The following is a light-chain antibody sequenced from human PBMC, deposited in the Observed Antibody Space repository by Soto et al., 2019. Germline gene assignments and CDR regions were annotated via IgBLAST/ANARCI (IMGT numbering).Light chain of an antibody. CDR1: QRVISSY. CDR2: CAS. CDR3: QQYVTYPWT. J-gene: IGKJ1*01. Sequence: IVLTQSPGTLSLSPGERATLSCRASQRVISSYLAWFQQRPGRAPRLLIYCASKRATDIPDRFTGSGSGTDFALTIGRLEREDFAVYYCQQYVTYPWTFGQGTKVEIK. V-gene: IGKV3-20*01.